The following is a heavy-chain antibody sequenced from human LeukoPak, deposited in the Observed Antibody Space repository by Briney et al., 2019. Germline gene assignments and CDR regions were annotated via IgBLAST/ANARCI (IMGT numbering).Heavy chain of an antibody. CDR2: ISYDGSNK. J-gene: IGHJ4*02. V-gene: IGHV3-30-3*01. CDR3: AKDLGWLRPSPFDY. CDR1: GFTFSSYA. Sequence: GGSLRLSCAASGFTFSSYAMHWVRQAPGKGLEWVAVISYDGSNKYYADSVKGRFTIPRDNSKNTLYLQMNSLRAEDTAVYYCAKDLGWLRPSPFDYWGQGTLVTVSS. D-gene: IGHD5-12*01.